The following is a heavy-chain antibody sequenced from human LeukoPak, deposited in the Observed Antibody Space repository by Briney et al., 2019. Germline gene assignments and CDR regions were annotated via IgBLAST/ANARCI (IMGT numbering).Heavy chain of an antibody. V-gene: IGHV4-34*01. CDR3: AREGSGGNFYYYYYMDV. J-gene: IGHJ6*03. D-gene: IGHD4-23*01. CDR2: INHSGST. Sequence: SETLSLTCAVYGGSFSGYYWSWIRQPPGKGLEWIGEINHSGSTNYNPSLKSRVTISVDTSKNQFSLKLSSVTAADTAVYYCAREGSGGNFYYYYYMDVWGKGTTVTISS. CDR1: GGSFSGYY.